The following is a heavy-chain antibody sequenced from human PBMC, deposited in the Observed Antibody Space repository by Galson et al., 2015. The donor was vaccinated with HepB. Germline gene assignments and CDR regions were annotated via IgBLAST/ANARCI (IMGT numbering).Heavy chain of an antibody. V-gene: IGHV3-21*01. J-gene: IGHJ3*02. CDR1: GFTFSSYS. CDR3: ARGGYYDSSGYSDAFDI. Sequence: SLRLSCAASGFTFSSYSMNWVRQAPGKGLEWVSSISSSSSYIYYSDSVKGRFTISSDNAKNSLYRQMNSLRAEDTAVYYCARGGYYDSSGYSDAFDIWVQGTMVTVSS. D-gene: IGHD3-22*01. CDR2: ISSSSSYI.